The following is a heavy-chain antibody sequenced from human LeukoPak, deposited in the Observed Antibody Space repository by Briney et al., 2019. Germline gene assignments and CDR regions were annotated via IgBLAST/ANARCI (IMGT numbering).Heavy chain of an antibody. CDR1: GFTFSNYA. D-gene: IGHD3-3*01. J-gene: IGHJ6*03. CDR2: ISYDDGSEK. V-gene: IGHV3-30*04. Sequence: QPGRSLRLSCTASGFTFSNYAMYWVRQAPGKGLEWVALISYDDGSEKHYGDSVKGRFTISRDNSKNTLYLQMNSLRPDNTAVYYCARRYFDFRGGFQGNANYFSYFMNVWGTGTTVIVSS. CDR3: ARRYFDFRGGFQGNANYFSYFMNV.